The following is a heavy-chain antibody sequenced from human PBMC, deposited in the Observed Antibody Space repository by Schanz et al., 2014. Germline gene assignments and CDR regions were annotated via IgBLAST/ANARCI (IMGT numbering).Heavy chain of an antibody. CDR1: GFTFSSYS. CDR2: IWNNGVTK. V-gene: IGHV3-33*01. Sequence: QVQLVESGGGVVQFGRSLRLSCVASGFTFSSYSMNWVRQAPGKGLEWVAVIWNNGVTKYYADSVEGRFTISRDNSRNTLYLQMNSLRTEDTAVYYCASPSGYSDYGTYFDFWGQGTLVTVSS. D-gene: IGHD5-12*01. J-gene: IGHJ4*02. CDR3: ASPSGYSDYGTYFDF.